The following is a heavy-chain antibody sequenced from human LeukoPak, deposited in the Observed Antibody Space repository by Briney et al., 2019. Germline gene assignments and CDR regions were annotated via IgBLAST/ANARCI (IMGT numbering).Heavy chain of an antibody. CDR1: GYTFTVYY. CDR2: INPNSGGT. D-gene: IGHD3-22*01. V-gene: IGHV1-2*02. J-gene: IGHJ4*02. CDR3: ARDLFDYYDSSGYLNY. Sequence: GASVKVSCKASGYTFTVYYMHWVRQAPGQGLEWMGWINPNSGGTNYAQKFQGRVTMTRDTSISTAYMELSRLRSDDTAVYYCARDLFDYYDSSGYLNYWGQGTLVTVSS.